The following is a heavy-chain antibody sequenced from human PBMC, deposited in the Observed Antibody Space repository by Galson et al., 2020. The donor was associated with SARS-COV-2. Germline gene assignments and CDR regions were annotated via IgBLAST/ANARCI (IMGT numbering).Heavy chain of an antibody. V-gene: IGHV3-33*01. CDR2: IWYDGSNK. Sequence: TGGSLRLSCAASGFTFSSYGMHWVRQAPGKGLEWVAVIWYDGSNKYYADSVKGRFTISRDNSKNTLYLQMNSLRAEDTAVYYCARDEEQYDILTGYLPGIAVAGTGLFDYWGQGTLVTVSS. D-gene: IGHD3-9*01. CDR3: ARDEEQYDILTGYLPGIAVAGTGLFDY. J-gene: IGHJ4*02. CDR1: GFTFSSYG.